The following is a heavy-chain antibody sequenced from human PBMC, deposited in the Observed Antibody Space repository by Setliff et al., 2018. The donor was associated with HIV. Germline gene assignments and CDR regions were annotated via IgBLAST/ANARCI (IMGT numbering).Heavy chain of an antibody. Sequence: ASVKVSCKASGYTFTGYYMHWVRQAPGQGLEWMGRINPNSGGTNYAQKFQGRVTTTRDTSISTAYMELSRLRSDDTAVYYCAREEDTKGRITMVRGVINYWGREPWSPSPQ. J-gene: IGHJ4*02. CDR3: AREEDTKGRITMVRGVINY. V-gene: IGHV1-2*06. D-gene: IGHD3-10*01. CDR2: INPNSGGT. CDR1: GYTFTGYY.